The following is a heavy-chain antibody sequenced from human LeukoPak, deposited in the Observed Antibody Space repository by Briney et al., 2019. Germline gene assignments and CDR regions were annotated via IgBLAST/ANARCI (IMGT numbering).Heavy chain of an antibody. V-gene: IGHV3-30-3*01. Sequence: QPGRSLRLSCAASGFTFSSYAMHWVRQAPGKGLEWVAVISYDGSNKYYADSVKGRFTISRDNSKNTLYLQMNSLRAEDTAVYYCAKDRPKYYYDSSGYPHADAFDIWGQGTMVTVSS. CDR2: ISYDGSNK. CDR1: GFTFSSYA. D-gene: IGHD3-22*01. J-gene: IGHJ3*02. CDR3: AKDRPKYYYDSSGYPHADAFDI.